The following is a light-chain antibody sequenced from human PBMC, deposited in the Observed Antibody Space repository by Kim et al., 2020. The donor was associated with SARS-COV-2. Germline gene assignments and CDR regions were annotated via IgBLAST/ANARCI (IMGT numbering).Light chain of an antibody. V-gene: IGLV7-46*01. Sequence: PGGTLTLTCGSSNGSVTSGHYPYCFQQKPGQAPRTLFFDTTNKRYWTPARFAGSLRGDKAALTLSGAQTEDEADYYCLLSYTGARVFGGGTKLTVL. CDR2: DTT. CDR1: NGSVTSGHY. J-gene: IGLJ3*02. CDR3: LLSYTGARV.